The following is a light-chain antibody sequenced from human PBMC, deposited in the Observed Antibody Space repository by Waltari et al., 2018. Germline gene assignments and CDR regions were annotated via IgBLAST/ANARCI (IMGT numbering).Light chain of an antibody. V-gene: IGLV1-40*01. J-gene: IGLJ2*01. CDR3: QSYDSSLSVV. CDR1: SSNIGAGYD. CDR2: GNS. Sequence: QSVLTQPPSVSGAPGQRVTISCTGSSSNIGAGYDVHWYQQLPGPAPKLLIYGNSNRPSGVPDRFSGSKSGTSASLAITALQAEDGADYYCQSYDSSLSVVFGGGTKLTVL.